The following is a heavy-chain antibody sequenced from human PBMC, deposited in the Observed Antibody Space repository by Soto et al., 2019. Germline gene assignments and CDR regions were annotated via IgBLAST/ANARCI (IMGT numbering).Heavy chain of an antibody. Sequence: ASVKVSCKVSGYTLTESSMHWVRQAPGKGLEWMGGFDPEDGETIYAQKFQGRVTMTEDTSTDTAYMELSSLRSEDTAVYYCATIPHRGGYPYYFDYWGQGTPVTVSS. D-gene: IGHD5-18*01. CDR2: FDPEDGET. CDR1: GYTLTESS. V-gene: IGHV1-24*01. J-gene: IGHJ4*02. CDR3: ATIPHRGGYPYYFDY.